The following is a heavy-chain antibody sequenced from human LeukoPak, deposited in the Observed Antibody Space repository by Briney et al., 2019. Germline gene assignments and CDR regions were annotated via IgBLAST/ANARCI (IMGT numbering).Heavy chain of an antibody. V-gene: IGHV4-30-2*01. J-gene: IGHJ4*02. CDR3: AKVQYSSGWYYFDY. CDR2: IYHSGST. D-gene: IGHD6-19*01. CDR1: GGSISSGGYS. Sequence: SETLSLTCAVSGGSISSGGYSWSWIRQPPGKGLEWIGYIYHSGSTYYNPSLKSRVTISVDRSKNQFSLKLSSVTAADTAVYYCAKVQYSSGWYYFDYWGQGTLVTVSS.